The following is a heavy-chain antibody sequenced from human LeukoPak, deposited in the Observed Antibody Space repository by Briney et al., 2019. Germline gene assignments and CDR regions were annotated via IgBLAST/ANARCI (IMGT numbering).Heavy chain of an antibody. J-gene: IGHJ4*02. CDR1: GSQFSNYL. D-gene: IGHD6-19*01. CDR2: IKQVGSAK. V-gene: IGHV3-7*03. CDR3: ARVLADSSGWYHFDY. Sequence: PGGSLRLSRAASGSQFSNYLMSWFRQAPGKGLHGVANIKQVGSAKYYVDSVKGRFTLSRDNAKNSLYLQMNSLRAEDTAMYYCARVLADSSGWYHFDYWGQGTLVTVSS.